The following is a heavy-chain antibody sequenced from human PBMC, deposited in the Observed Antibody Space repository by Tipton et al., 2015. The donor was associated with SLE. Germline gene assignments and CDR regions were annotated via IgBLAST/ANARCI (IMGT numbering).Heavy chain of an antibody. J-gene: IGHJ6*03. Sequence: TLSLTCAVYGGSFSGYYWSWIRQSPGKRLEWIGEISHSGGANYNPSLKSRATVSLDRSNNEFSLRLNSVTAADTAVYYCARGVAGYFMYCYMDVWGKGTTVTISS. V-gene: IGHV4-34*01. CDR2: ISHSGGA. CDR1: GGSFSGYY. D-gene: IGHD5-18*01. CDR3: ARGVAGYFMYCYMDV.